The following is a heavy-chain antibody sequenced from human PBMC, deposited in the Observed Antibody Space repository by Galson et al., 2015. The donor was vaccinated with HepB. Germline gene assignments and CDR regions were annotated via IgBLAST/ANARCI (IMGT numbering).Heavy chain of an antibody. CDR1: GFTFSNYN. CDR3: ARRGPIAATDADY. J-gene: IGHJ4*02. V-gene: IGHV3-48*01. CDR2: ISTTGKTT. D-gene: IGHD6-13*01. Sequence: SLRLSCAASGFTFSNYNMNWVRQAPGKGLEWVSYISTTGKTTYYADSVKGRFIISRDNAKNSLYLQMNSLRAEDTAVYYCARRGPIAATDADYWGQGTLVTVSS.